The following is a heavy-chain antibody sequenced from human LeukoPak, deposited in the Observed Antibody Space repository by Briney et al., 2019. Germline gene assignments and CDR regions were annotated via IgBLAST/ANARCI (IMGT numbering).Heavy chain of an antibody. CDR3: AGGPYSSTCNY. CDR2: IYYGGST. J-gene: IGHJ4*02. Sequence: PSETLSLTCTVSGGSISSDGYYWSWIRQPPGKGLEWIGYIYYGGSTYYNPSLKSRVTISLDTSKNQFSLKLSSMTAADTAVYFCAGGPYSSTCNYWGQGTLVTVSS. CDR1: GGSISSDGYY. V-gene: IGHV4-31*03. D-gene: IGHD6-13*01.